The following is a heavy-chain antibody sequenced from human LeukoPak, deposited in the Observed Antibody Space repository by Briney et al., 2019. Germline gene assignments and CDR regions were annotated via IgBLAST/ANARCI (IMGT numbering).Heavy chain of an antibody. D-gene: IGHD3-22*01. Sequence: TGGSLRLSCAASGFTFSSYAMSWVRQAPGKGLEWVSAISGSGGSTYYADSVKGRFTISRDNSKNTLYLQMNSLRAEDTAVYYCAKDGGYDSSGYYYSSGAFDIWGQGTMVTVSS. CDR3: AKDGGYDSSGYYYSSGAFDI. CDR2: ISGSGGST. CDR1: GFTFSSYA. J-gene: IGHJ3*02. V-gene: IGHV3-23*01.